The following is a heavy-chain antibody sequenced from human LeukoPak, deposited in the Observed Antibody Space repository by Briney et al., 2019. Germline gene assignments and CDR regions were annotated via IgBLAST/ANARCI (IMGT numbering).Heavy chain of an antibody. CDR3: AREPHLTISGSYDWFDP. CDR1: GYTFTSYY. D-gene: IGHD1-26*01. Sequence: ASVKVSCKASGYTFTSYYMHWVRQAPGQGLEWMGIINPSGGSTSYAQKFQGRVTMTRDTSTSTVYMELSSLRSEDTAACYCAREPHLTISGSYDWFDPWGQGTLVTVSS. J-gene: IGHJ5*02. V-gene: IGHV1-46*01. CDR2: INPSGGST.